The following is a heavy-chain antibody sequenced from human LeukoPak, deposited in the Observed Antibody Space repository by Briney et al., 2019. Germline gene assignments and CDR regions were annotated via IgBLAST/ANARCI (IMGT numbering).Heavy chain of an antibody. J-gene: IGHJ4*02. CDR2: ISGYNGDT. CDR1: GYTFTSFG. V-gene: IGHV1-18*01. Sequence: ASVKVSCKASGYTFTSFGMSWVRQAPGQGLEWIGWISGYNGDTNYAQKLQGSVTMTPDTSTSTAYMELRSLRSDDTAVYYCARGLEYYFDYWGQGTLVIVSS. CDR3: ARGLEYYFDY.